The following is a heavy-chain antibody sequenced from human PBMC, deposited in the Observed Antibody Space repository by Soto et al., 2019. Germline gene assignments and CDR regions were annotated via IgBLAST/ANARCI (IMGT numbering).Heavy chain of an antibody. CDR1: GGSISSYY. J-gene: IGHJ4*02. D-gene: IGHD3-3*01. CDR2: IYYSGST. V-gene: IGHV4-59*01. CDR3: ARSGLNKGFLEDY. Sequence: SETLSLTCTVSGGSISSYYWSWIRQPPGKGLEWIGYIYYSGSTNYNPSLKSRVTISVDTSKNQFSLKLSSVTAADTAVYYCARSGLNKGFLEDYWGQGTLVTVSS.